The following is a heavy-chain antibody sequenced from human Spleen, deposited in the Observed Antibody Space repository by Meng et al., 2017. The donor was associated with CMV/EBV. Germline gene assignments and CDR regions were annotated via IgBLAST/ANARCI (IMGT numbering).Heavy chain of an antibody. CDR2: ISSDGSNK. J-gene: IGHJ4*02. D-gene: IGHD2-2*01. CDR1: GFNFGNHA. CDR3: ARVRGTIVVLPATMDF. V-gene: IGHV3-30-3*01. Sequence: GGSLRLSCAASGFNFGNHAMHWVRQAPGKGLEWVTIISSDGSNKHYADSVKGRFTVSRDNSKNTLFLQMNSLKTDDTAVYYCARVRGTIVVLPATMDFWGQGTLVTVSS.